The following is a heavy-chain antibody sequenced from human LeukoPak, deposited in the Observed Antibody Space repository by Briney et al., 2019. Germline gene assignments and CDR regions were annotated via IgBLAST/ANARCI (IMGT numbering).Heavy chain of an antibody. CDR1: GFTFGDYA. V-gene: IGHV3-49*04. CDR2: IRSKAYGGTT. D-gene: IGHD6-19*01. CDR3: TRGSSSGWYWTYYFDY. Sequence: PGRSLRLSCTASGFTFGDYAVSWVRQAPGKGLEWVGFIRSKAYGGTTEYAASVKGRFTISRDDSKSIAYLQMNSLKTEDTAVYYCTRGSSSGWYWTYYFDYWGQGTLVTVSS. J-gene: IGHJ4*02.